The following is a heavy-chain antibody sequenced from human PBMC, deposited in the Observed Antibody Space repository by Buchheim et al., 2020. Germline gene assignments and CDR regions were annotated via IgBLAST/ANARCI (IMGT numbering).Heavy chain of an antibody. V-gene: IGHV3-15*01. CDR2: ITSDTDGGAT. CDR3: TISYYYESSAYGY. J-gene: IGHJ4*02. CDR1: GFTFSNAW. Sequence: EVQLVESGGGLVKPGGSLRLSCAASGFTFSNAWMSWVRQAPGKGLEWVGRITSDTDGGATDYAAPVKGIFTISRDDSKNTLYLQMNSLKTEDTAVYYCTISYYYESSAYGYWGQGTL. D-gene: IGHD3-22*01.